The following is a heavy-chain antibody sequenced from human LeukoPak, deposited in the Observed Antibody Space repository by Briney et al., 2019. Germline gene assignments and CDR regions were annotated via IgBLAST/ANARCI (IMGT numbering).Heavy chain of an antibody. J-gene: IGHJ4*02. V-gene: IGHV3-23*01. CDR3: AVGGGAGIGWYGFYFDY. Sequence: PVGSLRLSCAASGFTSSNYAMNWGSEGPGKGVEWVSAVSNNGGSTYYADSVKGRFTISRDNSKNTLYLHMNSLTEEDTALFYFAVGGGAGIGWYGFYFDYWGRGTLVTVSS. D-gene: IGHD6-19*01. CDR1: GFTSSNYA. CDR2: VSNNGGST.